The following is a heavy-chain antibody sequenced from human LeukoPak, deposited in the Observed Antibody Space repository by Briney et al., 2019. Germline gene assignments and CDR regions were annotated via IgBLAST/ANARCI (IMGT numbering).Heavy chain of an antibody. D-gene: IGHD3-22*01. CDR2: IHPGDPDT. J-gene: IGHJ4*02. Sequence: ESLKISCKASGYSFSRYWIGWVRQMPGKGLEWMGIIHPGDPDTRYSPSFQGQVIISADKSITTAYLQWSSLKASDTAMYYCARGPGRSYYDTNGHSFDYWGQGTLVTVSS. CDR3: ARGPGRSYYDTNGHSFDY. V-gene: IGHV5-51*01. CDR1: GYSFSRYW.